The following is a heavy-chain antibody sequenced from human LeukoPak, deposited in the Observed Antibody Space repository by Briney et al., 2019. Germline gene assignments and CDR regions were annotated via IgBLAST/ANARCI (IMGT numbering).Heavy chain of an antibody. V-gene: IGHV3-13*01. CDR1: GFTFSNYD. CDR3: VRQPDSARYGFDF. D-gene: IGHD1-26*01. J-gene: IGHJ4*02. Sequence: GGYLRLSCSASGFTFSNYDIHWVRQATGKGLEWVSAIGSSGDTYYIDSVKGRFTISRESAKNSLYLQMNSLRAEDTAVYYCVRQPDSARYGFDFWGQGTLVTVSS. CDR2: IGSSGDT.